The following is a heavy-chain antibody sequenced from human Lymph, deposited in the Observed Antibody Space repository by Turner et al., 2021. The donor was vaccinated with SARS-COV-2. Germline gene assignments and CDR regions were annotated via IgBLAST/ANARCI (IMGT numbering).Heavy chain of an antibody. V-gene: IGHV1-24*01. CDR2: VDPEDGET. J-gene: IGHJ6*02. Sequence: QVQLVQSGAEVKKTGASMKVSCKVSGYTLTELSMHWVRQAPGKGLEWVGGVDPEDGETIYAQKFQGRVTMTEDTSTDTAYMELSSLRSEDTAVYYCATVLCSGGSCYYYGMDVWGQGTTVTVSS. D-gene: IGHD2-15*01. CDR1: GYTLTELS. CDR3: ATVLCSGGSCYYYGMDV.